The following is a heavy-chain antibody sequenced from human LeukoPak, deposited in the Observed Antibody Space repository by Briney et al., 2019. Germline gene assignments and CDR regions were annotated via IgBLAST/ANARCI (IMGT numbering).Heavy chain of an antibody. V-gene: IGHV3-23*01. D-gene: IGHD2-15*01. CDR2: ISGSGYNT. CDR3: ARAPVTSCRGAFCYPFDI. J-gene: IGHJ4*02. Sequence: GGSLRLSCAASGFTFSHFAMSWVRQAPGKGLEWVSTISGSGYNTYYGDSEKGRFTVSRDNSKNTLYLQINSLRADDAAVYYCARAPVTSCRGAFCYPFDIWGQGTLVTVSS. CDR1: GFTFSHFA.